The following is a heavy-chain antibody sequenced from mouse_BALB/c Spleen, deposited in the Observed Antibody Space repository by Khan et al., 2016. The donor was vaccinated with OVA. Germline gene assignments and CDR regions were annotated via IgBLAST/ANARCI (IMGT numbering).Heavy chain of an antibody. CDR3: ARESSYRYCSV. CDR2: INTYTGEP. Sequence: QIQLVQSGPELKKPGETVKISCTATGYTFTNYSMNWMKQAPEKGLKWMGWINTYTGEPTYGDDFKGRFAFSLETSASPAYLQINNLKNEDMATSDGARESSYRYCSVWGAGTTVTVSS. CDR1: GYTFTNYS. D-gene: IGHD1-1*01. J-gene: IGHJ1*01. V-gene: IGHV9-1*02.